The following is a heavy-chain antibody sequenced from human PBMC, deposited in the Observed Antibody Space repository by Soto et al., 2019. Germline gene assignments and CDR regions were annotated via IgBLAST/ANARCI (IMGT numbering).Heavy chain of an antibody. V-gene: IGHV3-48*02. CDR2: ITSTSSPK. Sequence: EVQLVESGGGLVQPGGSLRLSCAASGFIFSSYSMNWFRQAPGKGLDWISYITSTSSPKYYADSVKGRFTISRDNAKNSLYLQIDSLRDDDTAVYYCARVGTGLYGMDVWGQGTTVTVSS. CDR1: GFIFSSYS. J-gene: IGHJ6*02. CDR3: ARVGTGLYGMDV.